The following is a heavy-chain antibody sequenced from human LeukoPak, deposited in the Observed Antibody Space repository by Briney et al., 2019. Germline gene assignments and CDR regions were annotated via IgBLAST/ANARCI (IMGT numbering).Heavy chain of an antibody. J-gene: IGHJ4*02. CDR3: AKDLGGSYGLDY. D-gene: IGHD1-26*01. CDR1: GYTFTGYY. CDR2: ISYDGSNK. Sequence: SCKASGYTFTGYYMHWVRQAPGKGLEWVAVISYDGSNKYYADSVKGRFTISRDNSKNTLYLQMNSLRAEDTAVYYCAKDLGGSYGLDYWGQGTLVTVSS. V-gene: IGHV3-30*18.